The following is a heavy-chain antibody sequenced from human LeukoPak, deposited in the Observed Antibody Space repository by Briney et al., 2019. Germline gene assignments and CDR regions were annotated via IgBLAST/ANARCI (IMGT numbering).Heavy chain of an antibody. D-gene: IGHD5-18*01. CDR1: GGSISSYY. V-gene: IGHV4-59*01. CDR2: IYYSGST. Sequence: SETLSLTCTVSGGSISSYYWSWIRQPPGKGLEWIGDIYYSGSTNYNPSLKSRVTISVDTSKNQFSLKLSSVTAADTAVYYCARVGGGGYSYGYWGVFDYWGQGTLVTVSS. CDR3: ARVGGGGYSYGYWGVFDY. J-gene: IGHJ4*02.